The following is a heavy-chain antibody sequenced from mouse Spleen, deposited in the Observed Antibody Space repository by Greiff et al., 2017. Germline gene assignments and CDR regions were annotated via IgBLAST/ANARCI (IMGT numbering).Heavy chain of an antibody. V-gene: IGHV1-15*01. CDR1: GYTFTDYE. CDR2: IDPETGGT. CDR3: TRGID. Sequence: VQLQQSGAELVRPGASVTLSCKASGYTFTDYEMHWVKQTPVHGLEWIGAIDPETGGTAYNQKFKGKATLTADKSSSTAYMELRSLTSEDSAVYYCTRGIDWGQGTTLTVSS. J-gene: IGHJ2*01.